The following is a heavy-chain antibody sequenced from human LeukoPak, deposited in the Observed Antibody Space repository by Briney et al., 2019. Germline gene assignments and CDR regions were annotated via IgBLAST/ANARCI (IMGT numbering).Heavy chain of an antibody. CDR1: GYSFTSYW. J-gene: IGHJ4*02. CDR3: AIRSGSGMIGNYYFDY. V-gene: IGHV5-51*01. Sequence: GESLKISCKGSGYSFTSYWIGWVRQMPGKGLGWMGIIYPGDSDTRYSPSFQGQVTISADKSISTAYLQWSSLKASDTAMYYCAIRSGSGMIGNYYFDYWGQGTLVTVSS. CDR2: IYPGDSDT. D-gene: IGHD3-22*01.